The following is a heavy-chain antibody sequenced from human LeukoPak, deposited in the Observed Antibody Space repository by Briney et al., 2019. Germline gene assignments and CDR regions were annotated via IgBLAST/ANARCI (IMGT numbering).Heavy chain of an antibody. D-gene: IGHD3-10*01. CDR3: ARATASGSGRAYDH. V-gene: IGHV4-34*01. J-gene: IGHJ4*02. CDR1: GESMIGHY. CDR2: IHHSGGT. Sequence: SETLSLTCAVYGESMIGHYWTWIRQPPGKRLEWIGEIHHSGGTNSNPSLKNRLTMFIDMSKNQFSLKLKSVTAADTAVYYCARATASGSGRAYDHWAQGNLVPVSS.